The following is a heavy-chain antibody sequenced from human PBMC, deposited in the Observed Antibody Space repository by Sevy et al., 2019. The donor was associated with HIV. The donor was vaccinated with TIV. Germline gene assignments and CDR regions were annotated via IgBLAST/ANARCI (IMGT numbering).Heavy chain of an antibody. CDR2: ISGSGGST. J-gene: IGHJ4*02. CDR3: AILGTYYFDGSGYYYQVPSDY. D-gene: IGHD3-22*01. CDR1: GFTFSSYA. V-gene: IGHV3-23*01. Sequence: GESLKISCAASGFTFSSYAMSWVRQAPGKGLEWVSTISGSGGSTYYADSVKGRFTIPRDNFKNTLYLQMNSLRAEDTAVYYCAILGTYYFDGSGYYYQVPSDYWGQGTLVTVSS.